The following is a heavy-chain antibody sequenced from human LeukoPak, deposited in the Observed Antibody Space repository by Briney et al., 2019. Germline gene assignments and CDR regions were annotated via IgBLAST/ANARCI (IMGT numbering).Heavy chain of an antibody. CDR1: GGSISRYY. V-gene: IGHV4-59*01. CDR3: ARAYGDYHLDYYGMDV. D-gene: IGHD4-17*01. J-gene: IGHJ6*02. CDR2: IYYSGST. Sequence: SETLSLTCTVSGGSISRYYWSWIRQPPGKGLEWIGYIYYSGSTNYNPSLKSRVTISVDTSKNQFSLKLSSVTAADTAVYYCARAYGDYHLDYYGMDVWGQGTTVTVSS.